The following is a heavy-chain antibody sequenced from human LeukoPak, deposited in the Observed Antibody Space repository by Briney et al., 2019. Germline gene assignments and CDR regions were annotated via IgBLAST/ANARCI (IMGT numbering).Heavy chain of an antibody. J-gene: IGHJ4*02. V-gene: IGHV3-74*01. Sequence: QTGGSLRLSCAASGFTFSNYWMHWVRQAPGKGLVWVSRINSDGSSTSYADSVKGRFTISRDNAKNTLYLQMNSLRAEDTAVYYCAKDMGYDFWSGYSHNWGQGTLVTVSS. D-gene: IGHD3-3*01. CDR3: AKDMGYDFWSGYSHN. CDR2: INSDGSST. CDR1: GFTFSNYW.